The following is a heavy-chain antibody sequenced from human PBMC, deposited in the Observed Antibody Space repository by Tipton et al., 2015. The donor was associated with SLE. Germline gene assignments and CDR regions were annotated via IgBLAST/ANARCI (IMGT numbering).Heavy chain of an antibody. J-gene: IGHJ4*02. D-gene: IGHD2-15*01. CDR3: ARGSVVADDY. CDR2: VSYSGRS. CDR1: GASASSHY. V-gene: IGHV4-59*02. Sequence: TLSLTCTVSGASASSHYWSWIRQSPGKGLEWIGYVSYSGRSLYDPSLRSRVTISVDTSKNQLSLKLTSVTAADTAVYYCARGSVVADDYWGQGTLVTVSS.